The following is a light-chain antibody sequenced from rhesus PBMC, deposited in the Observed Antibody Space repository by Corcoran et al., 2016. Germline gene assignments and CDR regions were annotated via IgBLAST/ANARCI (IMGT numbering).Light chain of an antibody. V-gene: IGLV2-32*02. Sequence: QAALTQTRSMSGSPGQSITISCTGTSSDIGRYNYVSWYQQYPGTAPKLMIYEVSKRPSGVSDRFSGSKAGNTASLTISGLQAEDEADYYCSSYVGSRTYIFGVGTRLTVL. CDR1: SSDIGRYNY. CDR2: EVS. CDR3: SSYVGSRTYI. J-gene: IGLJ1*01.